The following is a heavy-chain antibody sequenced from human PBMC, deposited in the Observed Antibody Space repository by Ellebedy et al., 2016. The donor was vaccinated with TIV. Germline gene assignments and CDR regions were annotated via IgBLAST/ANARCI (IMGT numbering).Heavy chain of an antibody. CDR2: IHSGGST. J-gene: IGHJ6*02. CDR1: GFTVSSNY. D-gene: IGHD3-10*01. Sequence: PGGSLRLSCAASGFTVSSNYMSWVRQAPGKGLEWVSTIHSGGSTYYADSVKGRFTISRHNSKNTLYLQMNSLRAEDTAVYYCARESMVRGEDWYFGIDVWGQGTTVTVSS. V-gene: IGHV3-53*04. CDR3: ARESMVRGEDWYFGIDV.